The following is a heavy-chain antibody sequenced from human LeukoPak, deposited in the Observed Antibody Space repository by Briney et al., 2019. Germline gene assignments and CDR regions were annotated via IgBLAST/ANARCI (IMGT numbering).Heavy chain of an antibody. Sequence: SESLSLTCSVSGGSISSGDYYWSWIRQPPGKGLERIGYIYYSGSTYYNPSLKSRVTISVDTSKNQFSLKLSSVTAADTAVYYCARVVVVVPAAIQGDNWFDPWGQGTLVTVSS. J-gene: IGHJ5*02. CDR2: IYYSGST. D-gene: IGHD2-2*02. CDR3: ARVVVVVPAAIQGDNWFDP. CDR1: GGSISSGDYY. V-gene: IGHV4-30-4*08.